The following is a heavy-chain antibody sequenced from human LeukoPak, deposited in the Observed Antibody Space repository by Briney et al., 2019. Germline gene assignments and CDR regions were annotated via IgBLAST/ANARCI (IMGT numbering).Heavy chain of an antibody. J-gene: IGHJ5*02. D-gene: IGHD6-19*01. CDR2: IYYSGST. CDR1: GGSISSSSYY. V-gene: IGHV4-39*01. Sequence: PSETLSLTCTVSGGSISSSSYYWGWIRQPPGKGREWIGSIYYSGSTYYNPSLKSRVTISVDTSKNQFSLKLNSVTAADTAVYYCARREAVAGTGNWFDPWGQGTLVTVSS. CDR3: ARREAVAGTGNWFDP.